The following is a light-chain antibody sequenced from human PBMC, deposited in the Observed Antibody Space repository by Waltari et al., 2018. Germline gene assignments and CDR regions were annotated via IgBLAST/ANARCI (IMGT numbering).Light chain of an antibody. CDR1: DNIGNW. CDR3: QQYKDYPYT. CDR2: RAT. V-gene: IGKV1-5*03. J-gene: IGKJ2*01. Sequence: IRMTQSPSTLSASVGDRVTITCRASDNIGNWLAWYQHRAGKAPNLLISRATVLESGVPSRFSGSGSGTDFTLSITALQPGDFASFYCQQYKDYPYTFGQGTKLEI.